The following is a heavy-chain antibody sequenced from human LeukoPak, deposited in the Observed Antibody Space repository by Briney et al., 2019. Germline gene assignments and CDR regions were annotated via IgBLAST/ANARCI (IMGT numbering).Heavy chain of an antibody. CDR3: ARHDSSSVYRY. Sequence: GESLKISCKGSGYSFTSYWIGWVRQMPGKGLEWMGIIYPGDSETMYSPSFQGQVTMSVDKSISTAYLQWSSLKASDTAMYCCARHDSSSVYRYWGQGTLVTVSS. J-gene: IGHJ4*02. CDR2: IYPGDSET. D-gene: IGHD6-6*01. CDR1: GYSFTSYW. V-gene: IGHV5-51*01.